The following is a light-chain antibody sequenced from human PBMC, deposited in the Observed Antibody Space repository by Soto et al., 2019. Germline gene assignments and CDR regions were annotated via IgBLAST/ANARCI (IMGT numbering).Light chain of an antibody. CDR3: QQRSNWPRFT. CDR2: DAS. CDR1: QSVSSS. J-gene: IGKJ3*01. Sequence: EIVLTQSPATLSLSPGERATLSCRASQSVSSSLAWYQQKPGQAPRLLIYDASNRATGIPARFSGSGSGTDFTLTISSLEPEDFAGYYCQQRSNWPRFTFGPGTKVDIK. V-gene: IGKV3-11*01.